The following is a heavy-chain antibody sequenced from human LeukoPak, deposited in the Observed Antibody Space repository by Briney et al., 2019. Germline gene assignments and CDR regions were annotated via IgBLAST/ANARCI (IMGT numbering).Heavy chain of an antibody. D-gene: IGHD3-9*01. V-gene: IGHV3-21*01. CDR1: GFTFSSYS. CDR3: ARDASADILTGYYLRKNPPPTY. Sequence: GGSLRLSCAASGFTFSSYSMTWVRQAPGKGLEWVSSISSSSSYIYYADSVKGRFTISRDNAKSSLYLQMNSLRAEDTAVYYCARDASADILTGYYLRKNPPPTYWGQGTLVTVSS. CDR2: ISSSSSYI. J-gene: IGHJ4*02.